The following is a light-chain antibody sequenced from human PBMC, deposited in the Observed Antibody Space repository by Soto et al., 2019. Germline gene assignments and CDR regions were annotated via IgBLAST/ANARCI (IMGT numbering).Light chain of an antibody. J-gene: IGLJ3*02. CDR3: GAWDTSLNARL. V-gene: IGLV1-51*01. Sequence: QSVLTQPPSVSAAPGQEVTISCSGSSSNIGNRYVSWYQQFPGSAPKLLIYEHDKRPSGIPDRFSGSKSGTSATLGITGLPTGDEADSYCGAWDTSLNARLFGGGTQLTVL. CDR1: SSNIGNRY. CDR2: EHD.